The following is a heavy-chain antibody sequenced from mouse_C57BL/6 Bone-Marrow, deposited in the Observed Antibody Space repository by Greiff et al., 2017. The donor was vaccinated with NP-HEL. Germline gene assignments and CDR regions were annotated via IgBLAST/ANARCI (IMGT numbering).Heavy chain of an antibody. D-gene: IGHD1-1*01. V-gene: IGHV1-76*01. CDR2: IYPGSGNT. Sequence: QVQLQQSGAELVRPGASVKLSCKASGYTFTDYYINWVKQRPGQGLEWIARIYPGSGNTYYNEKFKGKATLTAEKSSSTAYMQLSSLTSEDSAVYFGAESYYYGSPWYFDVWGTGTTVTVSS. J-gene: IGHJ1*03. CDR3: AESYYYGSPWYFDV. CDR1: GYTFTDYY.